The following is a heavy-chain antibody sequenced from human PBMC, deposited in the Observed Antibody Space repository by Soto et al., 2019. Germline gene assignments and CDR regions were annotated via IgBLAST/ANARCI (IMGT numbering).Heavy chain of an antibody. CDR1: GFTFGNYG. Sequence: LRLSCTGSGFTFGNYGMHWVRQAPGKGLEWVASTSYDGNNKYYADSLKGRFTISRDNSKKMVYLQMTSLGPEDTAVYYCARDIESVTAKHFFYYYAMDVWGQGTTVTVSS. CDR2: TSYDGNNK. D-gene: IGHD2-8*01. CDR3: ARDIESVTAKHFFYYYAMDV. J-gene: IGHJ6*02. V-gene: IGHV3-30*03.